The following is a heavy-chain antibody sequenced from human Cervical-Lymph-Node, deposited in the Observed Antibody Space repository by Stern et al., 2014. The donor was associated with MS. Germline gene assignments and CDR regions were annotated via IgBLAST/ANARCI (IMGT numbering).Heavy chain of an antibody. V-gene: IGHV5-51*03. J-gene: IGHJ3*02. CDR2: VYTGNSAT. D-gene: IGHD2-15*01. CDR3: ARRSGHRGAFDI. Sequence: EVQLVESGAEVKKPGESLKISCKGSGYTFSNYWIGWGRQMPGKGLEWMGGVYTGNSATRYNPSFQGPGNTTTGKAPTPPYPQRTGLKASDTAMYYCARRSGHRGAFDIWGQGTMVTVSS. CDR1: GYTFSNYW.